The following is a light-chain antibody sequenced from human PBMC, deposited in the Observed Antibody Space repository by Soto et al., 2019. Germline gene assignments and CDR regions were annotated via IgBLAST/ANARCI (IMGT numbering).Light chain of an antibody. V-gene: IGKV3-15*01. CDR3: QQYNTWPS. J-gene: IGKJ1*01. CDR2: GSS. Sequence: EIVMTQSPATLSVSPGERATLSCRASQSVSSNLAWYQQNPGQAPRLLMYGSSTRASGIAARFSGSGSGTEFTLTISSLQSEDLALYYCQQYNTWPSVGQGTKVEI. CDR1: QSVSSN.